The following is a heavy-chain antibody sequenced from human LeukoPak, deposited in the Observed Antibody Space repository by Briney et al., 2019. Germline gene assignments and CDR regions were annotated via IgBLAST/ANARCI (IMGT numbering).Heavy chain of an antibody. CDR2: IFYSGST. Sequence: SETLSLTCTVSGGSITSSSCYWGWIRQPPGKGLEWIGSIFYSGSTYYNPSLKSRVTISVDTSKTQFSLKLSSVTAADTAVYYCAKQQLVRCFDYWGQGTLVTVSS. D-gene: IGHD6-13*01. V-gene: IGHV4-39*01. J-gene: IGHJ4*02. CDR3: AKQQLVRCFDY. CDR1: GGSITSSSCY.